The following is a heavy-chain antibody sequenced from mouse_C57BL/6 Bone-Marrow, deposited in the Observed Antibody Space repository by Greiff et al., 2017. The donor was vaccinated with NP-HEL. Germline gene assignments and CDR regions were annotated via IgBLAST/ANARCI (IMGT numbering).Heavy chain of an antibody. J-gene: IGHJ2*01. CDR1: GYTFTSYW. D-gene: IGHD3-2*02. CDR3: ARDSGYAFDY. V-gene: IGHV1-53*01. CDR2: INPNNGGT. Sequence: QVQLQQPGTELVKPGASVKLSCKASGYTFTSYWMHWLKQRPGQGLEWIGIINPNNGGTNDNEKFKTKATLTVDKSSSTAYMQLSSLTSEDAAVYYCARDSGYAFDYWGQGTTLTVSS.